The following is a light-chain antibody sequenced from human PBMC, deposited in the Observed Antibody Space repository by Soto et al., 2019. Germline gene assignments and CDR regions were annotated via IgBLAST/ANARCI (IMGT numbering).Light chain of an antibody. CDR3: SSYTSSSTPYV. Sequence: QSVLTQPASVSGSPGQSITISCTGTSSDVGGYNYVSWYQHHPGKAPKLMIYDVSNRPSGFSNRFSGSKSGNTASLTISGLQAEDEGDYYCSSYTSSSTPYVFGSGTKLTVL. V-gene: IGLV2-14*03. CDR2: DVS. J-gene: IGLJ1*01. CDR1: SSDVGGYNY.